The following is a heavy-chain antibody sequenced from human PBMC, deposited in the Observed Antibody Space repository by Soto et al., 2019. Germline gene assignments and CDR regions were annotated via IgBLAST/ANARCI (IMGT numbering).Heavy chain of an antibody. J-gene: IGHJ4*02. CDR3: AKHIRWERLDFDY. CDR2: ISGSGGST. CDR1: GFTFSSYS. D-gene: IGHD1-26*01. V-gene: IGHV3-23*01. Sequence: GSLRLSRSAPGFTFSSYSLSWGRPAPGGGVEWVSAISGSGGSTYYADSVKGRFTISRDNSKNTLYLQMNSLRAEDTAVYYCAKHIRWERLDFDYWGQGTLVTVS.